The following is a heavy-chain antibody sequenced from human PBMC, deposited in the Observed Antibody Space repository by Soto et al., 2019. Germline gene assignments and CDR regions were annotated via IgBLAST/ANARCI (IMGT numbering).Heavy chain of an antibody. D-gene: IGHD2-21*02. V-gene: IGHV3-53*02. CDR1: GFTVSSSY. CDR2: VYSGGST. Sequence: EVQLVETGGGLIQPGGSLRLSCAASGFTVSSSYMSWVRQAPGKGLEWVSIVYSGGSTYYADSVKGRFTISRDNSKNTLYLQMNSRRAEDTAVYYCARGSYCGGGCYGAAFDIWGQGTMVTVSS. J-gene: IGHJ3*02. CDR3: ARGSYCGGGCYGAAFDI.